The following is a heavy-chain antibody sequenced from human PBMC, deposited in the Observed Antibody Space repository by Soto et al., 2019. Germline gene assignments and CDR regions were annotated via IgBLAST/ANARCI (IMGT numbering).Heavy chain of an antibody. D-gene: IGHD3-22*01. Sequence: ASVKVSCKASGYTFTSYGISWVRQAPGQGLEWMGWISAYNGNTNYTQKNQGRVTMTTDTSTSTAYMELRSLRSDDTAVYYCARVPSYYYDSSGPPSTDAFDIWGQGTMVTVSS. V-gene: IGHV1-18*01. CDR3: ARVPSYYYDSSGPPSTDAFDI. CDR2: ISAYNGNT. CDR1: GYTFTSYG. J-gene: IGHJ3*02.